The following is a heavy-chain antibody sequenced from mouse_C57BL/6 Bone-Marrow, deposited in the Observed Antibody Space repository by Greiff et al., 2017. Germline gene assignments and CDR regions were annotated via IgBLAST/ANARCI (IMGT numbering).Heavy chain of an antibody. D-gene: IGHD2-1*01. CDR3: ASPIYYGTAWFAY. V-gene: IGHV1-81*01. Sequence: VKLQESGAELARPGASVKLSCKASGYTFTSYGISWVKQRTGQGLEWIGEIYPRSGNPYYNEKFKGKATLTADKSSSTAYMELRSLTSEDSAVYFCASPIYYGTAWFAYWGQGTLVTVSA. CDR2: IYPRSGNP. J-gene: IGHJ3*01. CDR1: GYTFTSYG.